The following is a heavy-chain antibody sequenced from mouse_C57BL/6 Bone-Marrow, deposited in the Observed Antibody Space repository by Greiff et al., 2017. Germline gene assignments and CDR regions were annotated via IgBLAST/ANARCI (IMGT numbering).Heavy chain of an antibody. V-gene: IGHV1-15*01. CDR3: TRSPLYYGSSFHWYFDV. Sequence: VQLQQSGAELVRPGASVTLSCKASGYTFTDYEMHWVKQTPVHGLEWIGAIDPETGGTAYNQKFKGKAILTADKSSSTAYMELRSLTSEDSAVYYCTRSPLYYGSSFHWYFDVWGTGTTVTVSS. CDR2: IDPETGGT. CDR1: GYTFTDYE. J-gene: IGHJ1*03. D-gene: IGHD1-1*01.